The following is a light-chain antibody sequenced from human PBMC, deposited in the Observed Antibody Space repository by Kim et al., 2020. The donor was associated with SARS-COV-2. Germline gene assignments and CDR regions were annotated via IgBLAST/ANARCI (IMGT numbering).Light chain of an antibody. J-gene: IGKJ1*01. CDR1: QDISNY. CDR2: AAS. CDR3: QRCGTAPQT. V-gene: IGKV1-27*01. Sequence: DIQMTQSPSSLSASVGDRVTITCRASQDISNYLAWYHQKPGKVPKLLISAASTLQSGVPSRFSGSGSGTDFTLTISSLQAEDVGTYYCQRCGTAPQTFGQGTKVDIK.